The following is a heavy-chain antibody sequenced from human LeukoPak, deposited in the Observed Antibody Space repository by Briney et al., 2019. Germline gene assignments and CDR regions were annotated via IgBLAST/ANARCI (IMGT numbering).Heavy chain of an antibody. CDR2: IYPGDSDT. CDR3: ARLDYYDSSGYYYAGPTGAFDI. Sequence: GESLKISCKGSGYSFTSYWIGWVRQMPGKGLEWMGIIYPGDSDTRYSPSFQGQVTISADKSISTAYLQWSSLKASDTAMYYCARLDYYDSSGYYYAGPTGAFDIWGQGTMVTVSS. D-gene: IGHD3-22*01. CDR1: GYSFTSYW. J-gene: IGHJ3*02. V-gene: IGHV5-51*01.